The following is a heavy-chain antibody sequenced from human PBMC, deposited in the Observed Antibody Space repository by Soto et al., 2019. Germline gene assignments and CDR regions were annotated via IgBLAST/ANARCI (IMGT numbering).Heavy chain of an antibody. Sequence: SETLSLTCAVYGGSFSGYYWSWIRQPPGKGLEWIGEINHSGSTNYNPSLKSRVTISVDTSKNQFSLKLSSVTAADTAVYYCARVTRITIFGVVIYYYYMDVWGKGTTVT. CDR3: ARVTRITIFGVVIYYYYMDV. CDR1: GGSFSGYY. J-gene: IGHJ6*03. D-gene: IGHD3-3*01. CDR2: INHSGST. V-gene: IGHV4-34*01.